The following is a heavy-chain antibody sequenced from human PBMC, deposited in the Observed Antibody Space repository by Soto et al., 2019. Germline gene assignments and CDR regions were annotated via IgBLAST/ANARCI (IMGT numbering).Heavy chain of an antibody. CDR1: GYSFTSYL. CDR3: ARPKGYCSSTSCYPAFDI. CDR2: IYPGDSDT. D-gene: IGHD2-2*01. J-gene: IGHJ3*02. Sequence: PGESLKISCKGSGYSFTSYLIGWVRQMPGKGLEWMGIIYPGDSDTRYSPSFQGQVTISADKSISTAYLQWSSLKASDTAMYYCARPKGYCSSTSCYPAFDIWGQGTMVTVSS. V-gene: IGHV5-51*01.